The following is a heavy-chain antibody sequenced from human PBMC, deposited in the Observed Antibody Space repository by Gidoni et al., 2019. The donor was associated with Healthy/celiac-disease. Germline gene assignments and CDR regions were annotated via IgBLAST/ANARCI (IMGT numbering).Heavy chain of an antibody. CDR3: AREVAVAGTLGNWFDP. CDR1: GYTFTGYY. Sequence: QVQLVQSGAEVKKPGASVKVSCKASGYTFTGYYMHWVRQAPGQGLEWMGWINPNSGGTNYAQKFQGRVTMTRDTSISTAYMELSRLRSDDTAVYYCAREVAVAGTLGNWFDPWGQGTLVTVSS. J-gene: IGHJ5*02. V-gene: IGHV1-2*02. CDR2: INPNSGGT. D-gene: IGHD6-19*01.